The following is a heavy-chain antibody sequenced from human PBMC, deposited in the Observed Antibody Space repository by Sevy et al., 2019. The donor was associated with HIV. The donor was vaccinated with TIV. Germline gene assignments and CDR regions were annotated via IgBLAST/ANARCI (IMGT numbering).Heavy chain of an antibody. D-gene: IGHD3-22*01. CDR3: TRGYYCDSSGYSDY. CDR1: GFTFGDYA. CDR2: IRSKDYGGAT. J-gene: IGHJ4*02. Sequence: GGSLRLSCTGSGFTFGDYAMSWFRQAPGMGLEWVGFIRSKDYGGATEYAASVKGRFTISRDDTKSIADLQMNSLKTEDTAVYYCTRGYYCDSSGYSDYWGQGTLVTVSS. V-gene: IGHV3-49*03.